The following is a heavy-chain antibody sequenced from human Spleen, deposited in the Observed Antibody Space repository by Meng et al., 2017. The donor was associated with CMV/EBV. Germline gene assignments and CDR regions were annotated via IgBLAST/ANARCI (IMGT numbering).Heavy chain of an antibody. CDR3: ARVLGSSWVYFDN. D-gene: IGHD6-13*01. CDR2: IYYTGSN. V-gene: IGHV4-59*01. Sequence: SETLSLTCTVAGGSTTSSFWSWIRQPPGKGLEWIGHIYYTGSNNYNPSRKSRVTMSVDKSKNHVSLILSSVTAADTAVYYCARVLGSSWVYFDNWGQGTLVTVSS. CDR1: GGSTTSSF. J-gene: IGHJ4*02.